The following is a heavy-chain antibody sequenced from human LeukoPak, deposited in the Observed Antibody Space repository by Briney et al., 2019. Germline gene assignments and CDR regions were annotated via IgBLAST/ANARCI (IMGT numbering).Heavy chain of an antibody. V-gene: IGHV1-18*01. CDR2: IGAYNGNT. J-gene: IGHJ2*01. CDR1: GYTFTSYG. Sequence: GASVKVSCKASGYTFTSYGISWVRQAPGQGLEWMGWIGAYNGNTNYAQKLQGRVTMTRDTPTSTAYMELRSLRSDDTAVYYCARGTDGYNSPFDLWGRGTLVTASS. D-gene: IGHD5-24*01. CDR3: ARGTDGYNSPFDL.